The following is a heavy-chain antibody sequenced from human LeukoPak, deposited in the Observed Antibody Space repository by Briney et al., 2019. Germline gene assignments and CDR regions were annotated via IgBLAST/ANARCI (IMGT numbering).Heavy chain of an antibody. CDR2: ISWHSGSI. Sequence: GGSLRLSRAASGFTFDDYAMHWVRQAPGKGLEWVSGISWHSGSIGYADSVKGRFTISRHNAKNTLFLQMNSLRAEDTAVYDCARGAGYSSGWYAFDVWGQGTMVTVSS. CDR1: GFTFDDYA. CDR3: ARGAGYSSGWYAFDV. V-gene: IGHV3-9*01. J-gene: IGHJ3*01. D-gene: IGHD6-19*01.